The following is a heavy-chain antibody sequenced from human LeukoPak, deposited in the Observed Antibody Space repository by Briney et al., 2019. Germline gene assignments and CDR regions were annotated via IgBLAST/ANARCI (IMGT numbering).Heavy chain of an antibody. V-gene: IGHV6-1*01. D-gene: IGHD6-6*01. J-gene: IGHJ4*02. CDR1: GDSVSPNSAH. CDR2: TYYRSKWYN. Sequence: SQTLSLTCAITGDSVSPNSAHWNWLRQSPSRGLEWLGRTYYRSKWYNDYAVSVKSRITITPDTSKNQFSLQLNSVTPEDTAVYYCAREYTGSFDYWGRGTLVIVSS. CDR3: AREYTGSFDY.